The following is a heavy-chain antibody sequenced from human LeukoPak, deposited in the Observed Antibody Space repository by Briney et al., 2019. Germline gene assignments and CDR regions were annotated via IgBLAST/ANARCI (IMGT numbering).Heavy chain of an antibody. V-gene: IGHV4-31*03. CDR2: IYYSGST. Sequence: SETLSLTCTVSGGSISSGGYYWSWIRQHPGKGLEWIGYIYYSGSTYYNPSLKSRVTISVDTSKNQFSLKLSSVTAADTAVYYCARHPTVGGYSYFDYWDQGTLVTVSS. J-gene: IGHJ4*02. CDR3: ARHPTVGGYSYFDY. D-gene: IGHD5-18*01. CDR1: GGSISSGGYY.